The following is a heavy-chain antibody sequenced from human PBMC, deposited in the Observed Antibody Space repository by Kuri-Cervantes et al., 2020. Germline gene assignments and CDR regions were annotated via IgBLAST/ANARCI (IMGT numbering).Heavy chain of an antibody. CDR2: ISRRSTYI. V-gene: IGHV3-21*04. D-gene: IGHD1-1*01. CDR1: EFNFSDYN. CDR3: ARGTGFDWFDP. Sequence: GESLKISCAASEFNFSDYNMNWVRQAPGKGLEWVSSISRRSTYIYYADSVKGRFTISRDNAKNSLYLQMNSLRAEDTAVYYCARGTGFDWFDPWGQGTLVTVSS. J-gene: IGHJ5*02.